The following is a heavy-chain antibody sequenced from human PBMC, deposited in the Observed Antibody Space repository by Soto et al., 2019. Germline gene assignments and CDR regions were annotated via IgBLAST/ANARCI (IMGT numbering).Heavy chain of an antibody. J-gene: IGHJ6*02. CDR1: GNTFTSYY. D-gene: IGHD3-10*01. CDR3: ARDQIWFGYYYGMDV. CDR2: INPSGGST. Sequence: GASVKVSCKASGNTFTSYYMHWVRQAPGQGLEWMGIINPSGGSTSYAQKFQGRVTMTRDTSTSTVYMELSSLRSKDTAVYYCARDQIWFGYYYGMDVWGQGTTVTVSS. V-gene: IGHV1-46*03.